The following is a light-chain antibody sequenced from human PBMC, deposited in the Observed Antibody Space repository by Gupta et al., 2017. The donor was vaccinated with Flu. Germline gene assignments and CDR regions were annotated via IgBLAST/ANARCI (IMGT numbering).Light chain of an antibody. Sequence: EIVKTQSPPTLSVSPGERVTLSCRASQSVSSSVAWYQQKPSRAPRLLIYGASTRATGIPARFSGSGSGTEFTLTITSLQSEDFAMYYCQQYNNWPPWTFGQGTKVEIK. V-gene: IGKV3-15*01. J-gene: IGKJ1*01. CDR3: QQYNNWPPWT. CDR1: QSVSSS. CDR2: GAS.